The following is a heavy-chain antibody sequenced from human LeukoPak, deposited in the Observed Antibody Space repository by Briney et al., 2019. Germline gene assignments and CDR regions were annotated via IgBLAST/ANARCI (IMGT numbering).Heavy chain of an antibody. V-gene: IGHV4-34*01. D-gene: IGHD5-12*01. CDR3: ARDRGPTTIAGAWFDP. J-gene: IGHJ5*02. CDR2: INHSGTT. Sequence: PSETLSLTCAVYGGTFSGYYWSWIRQPPGKGLDWIGEINHSGTTNYNPSLKSRVIISVNTSKNQFSLKLSSGTAADAVVYYWARDRGPTTIAGAWFDPWGQGTLVTVSS. CDR1: GGTFSGYY.